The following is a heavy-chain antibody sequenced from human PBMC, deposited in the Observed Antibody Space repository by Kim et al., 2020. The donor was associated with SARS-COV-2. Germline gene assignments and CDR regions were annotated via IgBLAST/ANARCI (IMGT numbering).Heavy chain of an antibody. CDR1: GFTFSTSP. CDR3: AKGVTNSGFDY. D-gene: IGHD4-17*01. CDR2: ISCDSTRT. V-gene: IGHV3-23*01. Sequence: GGSLRLSCAASGFTFSTSPMGWVRQAPGKGLEWVSRISCDSTRTYYADSVKGRVTMSSDKSKNTVYLHMNSLRVEDTAVYCCAKGVTNSGFDYWGQGAQVTVSS. J-gene: IGHJ4*02.